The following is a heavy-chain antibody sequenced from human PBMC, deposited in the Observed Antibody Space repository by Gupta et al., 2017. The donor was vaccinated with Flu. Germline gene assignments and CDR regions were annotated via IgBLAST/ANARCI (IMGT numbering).Heavy chain of an antibody. CDR1: GFTFSSYA. CDR2: ISGSGGSK. Sequence: EVQLFESGGGLVQPGGSLRLSCAASGFTFSSYAMSWVRQAPGKGLEWVSAISGSGGSKYYEDSVKGRFTIARDNSKNTLYLQMNSLRAEDTAVYYCAKDLGWVVPAAKPWGQGTLVTVSS. CDR3: AKDLGWVVPAAKP. V-gene: IGHV3-23*01. D-gene: IGHD2-2*01. J-gene: IGHJ5*02.